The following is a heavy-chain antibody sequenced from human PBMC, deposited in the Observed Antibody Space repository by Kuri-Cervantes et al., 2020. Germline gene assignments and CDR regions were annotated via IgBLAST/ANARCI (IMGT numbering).Heavy chain of an antibody. V-gene: IGHV1-18*01. CDR3: ARDIVVVVAAPRGGLDL. D-gene: IGHD2-15*01. Sequence: ASVKVSCKASGYTFTSYGISWVRQAPGQGLEWMGWISAYNGNTNYAQKFQGRVTITADESTSTAYMELSSLRSEDTAVYYCARDIVVVVAAPRGGLDLWGRGTLVTVSS. J-gene: IGHJ2*01. CDR1: GYTFTSYG. CDR2: ISAYNGNT.